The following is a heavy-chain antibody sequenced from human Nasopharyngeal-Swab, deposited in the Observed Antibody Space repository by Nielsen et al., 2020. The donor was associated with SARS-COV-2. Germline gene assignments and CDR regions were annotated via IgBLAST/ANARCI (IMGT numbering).Heavy chain of an antibody. D-gene: IGHD6-13*01. V-gene: IGHV3-48*04. J-gene: IGHJ4*02. CDR2: ISSGSSTI. Sequence: WIRQPPGKGLEWVSYISSGSSTIYYADSVKGRFTISRDNAKNSLYLQMNSLRAEDTAVYYCASRVRLEYSSSWYSGPEYYFDYWGQGTLVTVSS. CDR3: ASRVRLEYSSSWYSGPEYYFDY.